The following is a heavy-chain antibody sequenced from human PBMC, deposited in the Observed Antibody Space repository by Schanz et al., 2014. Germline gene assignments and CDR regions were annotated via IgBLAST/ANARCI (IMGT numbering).Heavy chain of an antibody. CDR1: DGSISSSSYY. D-gene: IGHD6-13*01. CDR3: ARPGGSSWSFAY. CDR2: IYQSGTT. Sequence: QVQLQESGPGLVKPSENLSLTCTVSDGSISSSSYYWGWIRQPPGKGLEWIGSIYQSGTTYYSPPLKGGLTISVDTSKNKSPLNLSSVTAADTAVYYCARPGGSSWSFAYWGLGRLVIVSS. V-gene: IGHV4-39*01. J-gene: IGHJ4*02.